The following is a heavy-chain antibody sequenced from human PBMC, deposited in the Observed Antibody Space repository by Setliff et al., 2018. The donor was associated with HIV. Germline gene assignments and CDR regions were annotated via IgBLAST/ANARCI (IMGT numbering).Heavy chain of an antibody. D-gene: IGHD6-13*01. CDR1: GGSISSYY. CDR3: ARQSSRGSSWYANGFDP. V-gene: IGHV4-59*08. J-gene: IGHJ5*02. Sequence: LSLTCTVSGGSISSYYWSWIRQPPGKGLEWIGYIYYSGSTNYSPFLKSRVTISLDTSKKQFSLKLSSVTAADTAVYWCARQSSRGSSWYANGFDPWGQGTLVTVSS. CDR2: IYYSGST.